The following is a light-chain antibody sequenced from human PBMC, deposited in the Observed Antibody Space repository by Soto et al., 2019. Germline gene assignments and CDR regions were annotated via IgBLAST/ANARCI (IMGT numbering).Light chain of an antibody. CDR2: GAS. J-gene: IGKJ1*01. Sequence: EIVMTQSPATLSVSPGERATLSCRASQSVSSNLAWYQQKPGQAPRLLIYGASSRATGIPDRFSGSGSGTDFTLTIRRLEPEDFAVYYCQQYGSSRWTSGQGTKVDIK. CDR3: QQYGSSRWT. V-gene: IGKV3-20*01. CDR1: QSVSSN.